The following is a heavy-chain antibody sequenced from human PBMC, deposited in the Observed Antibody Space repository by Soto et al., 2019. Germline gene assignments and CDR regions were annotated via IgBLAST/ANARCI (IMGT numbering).Heavy chain of an antibody. Sequence: GGSLRLSCAASGFTFSSYAMHWVRQAPGKGLEYVSAISSNGGSTYYADSVKGRFTISRDNSKNTLYPQMGSLRAEDMAVYYCARAQYYYDSSGPTGWYFDLWGRGTLVTVSS. J-gene: IGHJ2*01. CDR1: GFTFSSYA. CDR3: ARAQYYYDSSGPTGWYFDL. V-gene: IGHV3-64*02. CDR2: ISSNGGST. D-gene: IGHD3-22*01.